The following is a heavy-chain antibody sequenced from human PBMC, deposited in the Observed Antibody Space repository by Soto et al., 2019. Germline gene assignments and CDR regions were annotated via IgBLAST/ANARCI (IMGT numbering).Heavy chain of an antibody. V-gene: IGHV1-69*06. J-gene: IGHJ6*02. CDR1: GVTFSSYA. CDR3: ASPRVGIVVVPAADLGYYYGMDV. D-gene: IGHD2-2*01. Sequence: SVKVSCKASGVTFSSYAISWVRQAPGQGLEWMGGIIPIFGTANYAQKFQGRVTITADKSTSTAYMELSSLRSEDTAVYYCASPRVGIVVVPAADLGYYYGMDVWGQGTTVTVSS. CDR2: IIPIFGTA.